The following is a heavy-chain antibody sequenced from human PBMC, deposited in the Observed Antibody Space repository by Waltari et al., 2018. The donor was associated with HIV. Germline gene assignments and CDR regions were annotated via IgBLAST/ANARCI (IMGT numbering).Heavy chain of an antibody. J-gene: IGHJ6*02. CDR3: AREYDFWSGGYHYYGMDV. Sequence: QVQLVQSGAVVKKPGASVRSSCETSGYTFISYALHWVRQAPGQRPEWMGWINVGNYNTKYSQKFQDRVTITGHTSASTGYLDLSSLTSEDTAVYFCAREYDFWSGGYHYYGMDVWGQGTTVTVSS. V-gene: IGHV1-3*01. CDR2: INVGNYNT. D-gene: IGHD3-3*01. CDR1: GYTFISYA.